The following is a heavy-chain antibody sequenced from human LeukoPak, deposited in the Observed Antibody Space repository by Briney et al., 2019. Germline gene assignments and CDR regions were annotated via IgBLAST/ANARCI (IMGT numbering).Heavy chain of an antibody. Sequence: SETLSLTCAVYGGSLSSYYWSWIRQPPGKGLEWIGEINHSGSTNYNPSLKSRVTISVDTSKNQFSLKLSSVTAADTAVYYCARNHGGSGAGIWGQGTMVTVSS. V-gene: IGHV4-34*09. CDR2: INHSGST. CDR3: ARNHGGSGAGI. D-gene: IGHD3-10*01. J-gene: IGHJ3*02. CDR1: GGSLSSYY.